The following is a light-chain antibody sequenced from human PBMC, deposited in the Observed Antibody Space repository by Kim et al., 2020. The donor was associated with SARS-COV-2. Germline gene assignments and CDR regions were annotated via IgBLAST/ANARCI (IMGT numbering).Light chain of an antibody. J-gene: IGLJ2*01. CDR3: QSRDSGGNVV. Sequence: SSELTQDPAVSVPLGQTVSITCQGDSLRSYYATWYQQKPRQAPLLVIFGRNNRPSGVPDRFSGSTSGNTASLTFSGAQAEDEADFYCQSRDSGGNVVFGGGTQLTVL. CDR2: GRN. CDR1: SLRSYY. V-gene: IGLV3-19*01.